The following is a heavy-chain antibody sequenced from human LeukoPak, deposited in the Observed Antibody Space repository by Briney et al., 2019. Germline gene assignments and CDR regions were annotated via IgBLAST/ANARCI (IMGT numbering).Heavy chain of an antibody. V-gene: IGHV3-23*01. J-gene: IGHJ5*02. CDR1: GFTFSSYA. CDR2: ISGSGGST. CDR3: AKGEGDQWLATNWFDP. Sequence: GGSPRLSCAASGFTFSSYAMSWVRQAPGKGLEWVSAISGSGGSTYYADSVKGRFTISRDNSKNTLYLQMNSLRAEDTAEYYCAKGEGDQWLATNWFDPWGQGTLVTVSS. D-gene: IGHD6-19*01.